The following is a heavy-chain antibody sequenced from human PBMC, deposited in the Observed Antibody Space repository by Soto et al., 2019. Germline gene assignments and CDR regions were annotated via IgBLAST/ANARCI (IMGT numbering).Heavy chain of an antibody. CDR2: IGYGGGGT. CDR3: VKDKGSTVSPSDYYYNAMDV. D-gene: IGHD4-17*01. J-gene: IGHJ6*02. Sequence: EVQLLESGGGLVQPGGSLRLSCVASGLTFSNYAMHWVRQAPGKGLEWVSGIGYGGGGTYYADSVKGRLTISRHNSKNTVYLQMSSLRAEDTAVYYCVKDKGSTVSPSDYYYNAMDVWGQGTTVTVSS. V-gene: IGHV3-23*01. CDR1: GLTFSNYA.